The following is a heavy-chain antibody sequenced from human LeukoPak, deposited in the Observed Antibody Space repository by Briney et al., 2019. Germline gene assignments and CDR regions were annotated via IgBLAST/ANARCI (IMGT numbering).Heavy chain of an antibody. D-gene: IGHD6-19*01. J-gene: IGHJ4*02. V-gene: IGHV3-23*01. CDR1: GFTFSSYA. CDR2: ISAGGGST. CDR3: ATGRSGWYDYFDY. Sequence: GGSLRLSXAASGFTFSSYAMSWVRQAPGKGLEWISAISAGGGSTYYADSVKGQFTISRDNPKNTVFLQMNFLGAEDTAVYYCATGRSGWYDYFDYWGQGTLVTVSS.